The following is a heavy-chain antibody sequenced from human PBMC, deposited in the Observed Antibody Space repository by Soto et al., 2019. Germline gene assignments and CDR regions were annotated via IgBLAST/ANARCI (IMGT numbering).Heavy chain of an antibody. J-gene: IGHJ4*02. V-gene: IGHV4-4*02. CDR2: IYHSGST. CDR3: ARDLGDYSSGWSEDY. Sequence: PSETLSLTCAVSGGSISSSNWWSWVRQPPGKGLEWIGEIYHSGSTNYNPSLKSRVTISVDKSKNQFSLKLSSVTAADTAVYYCARDLGDYSSGWSEDYWGKGTLVTVSS. CDR1: GGSISSSNW. D-gene: IGHD6-19*01.